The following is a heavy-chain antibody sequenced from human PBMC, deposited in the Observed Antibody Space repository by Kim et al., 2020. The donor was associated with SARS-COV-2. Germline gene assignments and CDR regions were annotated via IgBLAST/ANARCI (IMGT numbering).Heavy chain of an antibody. CDR3: AREGTYYYGSGSYYNPTGYGMDV. J-gene: IGHJ6*02. CDR2: IYSGGST. CDR1: GFTVSSNY. V-gene: IGHV3-53*01. Sequence: GGSLRLSCAASGFTVSSNYMTWVRQAPGKGLEWVSVIYSGGSTYYADSVKGRFTISRDNSKNTLYLQMNSLRAEDTAVYYCAREGTYYYGSGSYYNPTGYGMDVWGQGTTVTVSS. D-gene: IGHD3-10*01.